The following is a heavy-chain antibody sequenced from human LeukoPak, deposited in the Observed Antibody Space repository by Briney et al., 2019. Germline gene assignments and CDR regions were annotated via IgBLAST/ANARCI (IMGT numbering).Heavy chain of an antibody. V-gene: IGHV4-38-2*02. D-gene: IGHD4-17*01. CDR1: GYSISSGYY. J-gene: IGHJ3*02. CDR3: ARGQGSVAFDI. CDR2: IYDSGST. Sequence: SETLSLTCTVSGYSISSGYYWGWIRQPPGKGLEWIGSIYDSGSTYYNPSLKSRVTISVDTSKNQFSLKLSSVTAADTAVYYCARGQGSVAFDIWGQGTMVTVSS.